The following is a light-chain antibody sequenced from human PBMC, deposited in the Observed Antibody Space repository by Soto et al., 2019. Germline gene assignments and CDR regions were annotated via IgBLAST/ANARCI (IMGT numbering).Light chain of an antibody. V-gene: IGKV1-39*01. Sequence: DIQMTQSPSSLSASVGDRVTITCRASQSISSYLNWYQQKPGKAPKLLIYAASSLQSGVPSRFSGSGSGTDFTLTISSLQPEDFATYYGQQSYSTLKTVGQGTKVEIK. J-gene: IGKJ1*01. CDR3: QQSYSTLKT. CDR1: QSISSY. CDR2: AAS.